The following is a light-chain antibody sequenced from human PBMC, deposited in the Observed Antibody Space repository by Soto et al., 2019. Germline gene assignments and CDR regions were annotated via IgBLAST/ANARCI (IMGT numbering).Light chain of an antibody. CDR1: QCIRND. CDR3: QQYNSYPWT. V-gene: IGKV1-6*01. Sequence: AIEMTQSTSSLSASVGDRVTLTCRASQCIRNDLGWYQQKPGKAPKLLIYEASSLESGVPSRFGGSGSGTEFTLIISSLQPDDFATYYCQQYNSYPWTFGQGTKVDI. CDR2: EAS. J-gene: IGKJ1*01.